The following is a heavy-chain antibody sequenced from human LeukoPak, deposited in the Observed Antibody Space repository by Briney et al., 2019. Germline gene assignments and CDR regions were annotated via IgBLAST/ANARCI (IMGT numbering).Heavy chain of an antibody. CDR3: ARQYIDILTGYHRGELYWYFDL. CDR2: IYYSGST. V-gene: IGHV4-59*08. J-gene: IGHJ2*01. CDR1: GGSISSYY. Sequence: SETLSLTCTVSGGSISSYYWSWIRQPSGKGLEWIGYIYYSGSTNYNPSLKSRVTISVDTSKNQFSLKLNSVTAADTAVYYCARQYIDILTGYHRGELYWYFDLWGRGTLVTVSS. D-gene: IGHD3-9*01.